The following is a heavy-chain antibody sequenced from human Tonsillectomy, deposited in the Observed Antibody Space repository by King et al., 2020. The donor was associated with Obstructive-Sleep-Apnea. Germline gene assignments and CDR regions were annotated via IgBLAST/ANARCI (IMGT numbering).Heavy chain of an antibody. Sequence: QLQESGPGLVKPSETLSLTCTVSGGSIRSNSYWGWIRQPPGKGLEWIGHIYYSGSTYYNPSLKSRVTISMDTSKNQFSLKLNSVTAADTAVYFCARADRDIAMGLFDYWGQGTLVTVSS. CDR2: IYYSGST. CDR3: ARADRDIAMGLFDY. CDR1: GGSIRSNSY. V-gene: IGHV4-39*07. J-gene: IGHJ4*02. D-gene: IGHD5-18*01.